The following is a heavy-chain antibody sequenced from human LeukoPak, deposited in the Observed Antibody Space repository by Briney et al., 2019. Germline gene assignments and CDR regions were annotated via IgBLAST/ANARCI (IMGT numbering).Heavy chain of an antibody. J-gene: IGHJ4*02. CDR1: GYTFTSYD. CDR3: ASVLYCGADCYSGRYFFDY. D-gene: IGHD2-21*02. CDR2: INPSGDST. V-gene: IGHV1-46*01. Sequence: ASVEVSCKASGYTFTSYDMHWVRQAPGQGLEWMGIINPSGDSTSYAQKFQGRVTMTRDTSTSTVYMELSSLRSEDTAVYYCASVLYCGADCYSGRYFFDYWGQGTLVTVSS.